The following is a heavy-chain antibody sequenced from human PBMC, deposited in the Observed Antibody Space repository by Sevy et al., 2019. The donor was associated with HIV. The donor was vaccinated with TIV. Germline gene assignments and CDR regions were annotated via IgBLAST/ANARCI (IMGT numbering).Heavy chain of an antibody. CDR2: ISGSGGST. J-gene: IGHJ4*02. CDR3: AKGGDTMVRGAINMDY. Sequence: GGSLRLSCAATGFTFSQYGMEWVRQAPGKGLEWVSAISGSGGSTYYADSVKGRFTISRDNSKNTLYLQMNSLRAEDTAVYYCAKGGDTMVRGAINMDYWGQGTLVTVSS. D-gene: IGHD3-10*01. V-gene: IGHV3-23*01. CDR1: GFTFSQYG.